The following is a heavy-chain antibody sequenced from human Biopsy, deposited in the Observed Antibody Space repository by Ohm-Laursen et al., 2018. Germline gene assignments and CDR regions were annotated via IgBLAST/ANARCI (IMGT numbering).Heavy chain of an antibody. J-gene: IGHJ6*02. V-gene: IGHV4-59*01. D-gene: IGHD2/OR15-2a*01. CDR2: IYYSGST. CDR1: GGSISSDY. Sequence: GTLSLTCTVSGGSISSDYWSWIRQPPGKGMEWIGYIYYSGSTNYNPSLKSRVTISVDTSKNQFSLRLNSVTAADTAVYYCAGAPNSTGWPYYYFYGMDVWGQGTTVTVSS. CDR3: AGAPNSTGWPYYYFYGMDV.